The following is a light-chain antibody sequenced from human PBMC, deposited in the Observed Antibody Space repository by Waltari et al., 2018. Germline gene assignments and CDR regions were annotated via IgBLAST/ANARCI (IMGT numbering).Light chain of an antibody. Sequence: QSVLTQPPSASGTPGQRVTLPCSGRSSNIGTNYVNWYQQFPGTAPKLLIYRNNQRPSGVPDRFSGSKSGTSASLAISGLRSEDEAEYYCAAWDASHVVFGGGTKLTVL. CDR2: RNN. V-gene: IGLV1-47*01. CDR3: AAWDASHVV. CDR1: SSNIGTNY. J-gene: IGLJ2*01.